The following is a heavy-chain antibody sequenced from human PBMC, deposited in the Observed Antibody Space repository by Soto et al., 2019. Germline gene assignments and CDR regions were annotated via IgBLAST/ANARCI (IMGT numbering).Heavy chain of an antibody. CDR2: IRGSGGST. D-gene: IGHD2-15*01. V-gene: IGHV3-23*01. J-gene: IGHJ4*02. Sequence: GGSLRLSCAASGFTFSSYAMSWVRQAPGKGLEWVSAIRGSGGSTYYADSVKGRFTISRDNSKNRLYLQMNSLGAEETAVYYCAKSPPYCSGGSCYYDYWGQGTLVTVSS. CDR3: AKSPPYCSGGSCYYDY. CDR1: GFTFSSYA.